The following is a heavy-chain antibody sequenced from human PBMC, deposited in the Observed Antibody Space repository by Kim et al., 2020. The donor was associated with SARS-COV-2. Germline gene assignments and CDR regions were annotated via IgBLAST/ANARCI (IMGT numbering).Heavy chain of an antibody. J-gene: IGHJ4*02. Sequence: SETLSLTCAVYGGSFSGYYWSWIRQPPGKGLEWIGETNHSGTTNYNPSLKSRVTISVDTSKNPFSLKLSSVTAADTAVYYCARGRYYGSGSYLNGLDFDYCGQGSPVTVSS. CDR3: ARGRYYGSGSYLNGLDFDY. V-gene: IGHV4-34*01. CDR2: TNHSGTT. D-gene: IGHD3-10*01. CDR1: GGSFSGYY.